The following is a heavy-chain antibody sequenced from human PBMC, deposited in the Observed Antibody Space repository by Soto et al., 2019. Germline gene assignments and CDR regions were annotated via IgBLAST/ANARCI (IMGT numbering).Heavy chain of an antibody. Sequence: GGSVEVSWKGSRGAFRSYAISWVRQAPGQGLEWMGGIIPIFGTANYAQKFQGRVTITADESTSTAYMELSSLRSEDTAVYYCARARYYYDSSGLSVDIWGQGTMVTVSS. D-gene: IGHD3-22*01. J-gene: IGHJ3*02. CDR3: ARARYYYDSSGLSVDI. CDR2: IIPIFGTA. V-gene: IGHV1-69*01. CDR1: RGAFRSYA.